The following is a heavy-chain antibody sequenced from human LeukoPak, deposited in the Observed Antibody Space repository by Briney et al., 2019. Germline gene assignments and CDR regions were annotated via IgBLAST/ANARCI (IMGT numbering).Heavy chain of an antibody. CDR1: GGSFSGYY. V-gene: IGHV4-34*01. D-gene: IGHD5-18*01. CDR3: HGYSYGYNYYYGMDV. CDR2: INHSGST. Sequence: SETLSLTCAVYGGSFSGYYWSWIRQPPGKGLEWIGEINHSGSTNYNPSLKSRVTISVDTSKNQFSLKLSSVTAADTAVYYCHGYSYGYNYYYGMDVWGQGTTVTVSS. J-gene: IGHJ6*02.